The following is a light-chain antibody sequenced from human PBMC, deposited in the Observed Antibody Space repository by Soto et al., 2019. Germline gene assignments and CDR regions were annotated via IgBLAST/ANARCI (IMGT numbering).Light chain of an antibody. CDR3: QKYSSVPV. Sequence: IKIPQSPTSLSPSEEDRVTTTCRASQGIRIFVAWYQQKPGKAPKLLIYAASTLQSGVPSRFSGSGSGTDFTLTINSLQPEDVATYSCQKYSSVPVFGSGTKVEIK. J-gene: IGKJ3*01. CDR2: AAS. V-gene: IGKV1-27*01. CDR1: QGIRIF.